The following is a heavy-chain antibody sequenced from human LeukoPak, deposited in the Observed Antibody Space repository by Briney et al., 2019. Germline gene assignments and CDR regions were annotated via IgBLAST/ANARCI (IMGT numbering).Heavy chain of an antibody. V-gene: IGHV4-31*11. J-gene: IGHJ4*02. CDR3: ARVAGYSSPFAY. Sequence: SGTLSLTCAVSGDSISSGGYYWSWIRQHPGKGLEWIGYIYYSGSTYYNPSLKSRVTISVDTSKNQFSLKLSSVTAADTAVYYCARVAGYSSPFAYWGQGTLVTVSS. CDR1: GDSISSGGYY. D-gene: IGHD6-13*01. CDR2: IYYSGST.